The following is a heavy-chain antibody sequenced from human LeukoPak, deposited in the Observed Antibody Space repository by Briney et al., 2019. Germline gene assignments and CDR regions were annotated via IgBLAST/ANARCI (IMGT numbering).Heavy chain of an antibody. D-gene: IGHD2-8*01. CDR1: GGSISTYY. Sequence: SETLSLTCTVSGGSISTYYWSWIRQPPGKGLEWIGYIYYSGSTNYSPSLQSRVTMSVDTSKNQFSLRLNSVTAADTAVYYCARSDTKPNGFDYWGQGTLVTVSS. J-gene: IGHJ4*02. CDR2: IYYSGST. V-gene: IGHV4-59*01. CDR3: ARSDTKPNGFDY.